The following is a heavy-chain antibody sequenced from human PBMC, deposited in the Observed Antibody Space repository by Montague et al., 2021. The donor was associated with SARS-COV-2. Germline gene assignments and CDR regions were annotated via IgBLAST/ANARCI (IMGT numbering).Heavy chain of an antibody. CDR1: GGSFTDYY. D-gene: IGHD3-22*01. CDR3: ARGHQGVAMIVVVMIGAEYYFDY. CDR2: INLGGIT. Sequence: SETLSLTCAVYGGSFTDYYWSWIRQPPGKGLEWIGEINLGGITNYGPSLKSRVTISADTSKNQFSLKLKSVTAADTANYYCARGHQGVAMIVVVMIGAEYYFDYWGQGSLVTVSS. V-gene: IGHV4-34*01. J-gene: IGHJ4*02.